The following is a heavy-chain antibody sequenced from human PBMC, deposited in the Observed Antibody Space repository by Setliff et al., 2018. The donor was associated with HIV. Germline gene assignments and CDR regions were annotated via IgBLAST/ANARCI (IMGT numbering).Heavy chain of an antibody. Sequence: SETLSLTCTVSGYSISSGYHWGWIRQPPGKGLEWIGSIYHSGSTYYNPSLKSRVTISVDTSKNQFSLKLSSVTAADTAVYYCARRRSSGWYHYFDYWGQGTLVTVSS. J-gene: IGHJ4*02. D-gene: IGHD6-19*01. CDR1: GYSISSGYH. CDR3: ARRRSSGWYHYFDY. V-gene: IGHV4-38-2*02. CDR2: IYHSGST.